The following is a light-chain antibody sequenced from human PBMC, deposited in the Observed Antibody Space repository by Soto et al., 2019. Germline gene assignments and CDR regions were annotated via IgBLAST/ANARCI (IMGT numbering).Light chain of an antibody. J-gene: IGKJ5*01. V-gene: IGKV3D-20*02. Sequence: EIVFTQAPGTLSLSPGERATLSCRASQSVSSSYLAWYQQKPGQAPRLLIYGASSRATGIPDRFSGSGYETGFTLTINSLEPEDFAVYYCQHRMNWPLTFGQGTRLEIK. CDR3: QHRMNWPLT. CDR2: GAS. CDR1: QSVSSSY.